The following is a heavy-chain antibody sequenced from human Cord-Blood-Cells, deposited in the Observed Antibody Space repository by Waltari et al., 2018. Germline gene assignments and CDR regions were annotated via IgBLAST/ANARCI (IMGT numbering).Heavy chain of an antibody. D-gene: IGHD6-6*01. CDR3: ARDRAARRFWYFDL. J-gene: IGHJ2*01. Sequence: QVQLVESGGGVVQPGRSLRLSCAASGFTFSSYGMHWVRQAPGKGLEWVGVICYSGSNKYYADSLKGRFTISRDNSKDTLYLQMNSLRAEDTAVYYCARDRAARRFWYFDLWGRGTLVTVSS. CDR1: GFTFSSYG. V-gene: IGHV3-33*01. CDR2: ICYSGSNK.